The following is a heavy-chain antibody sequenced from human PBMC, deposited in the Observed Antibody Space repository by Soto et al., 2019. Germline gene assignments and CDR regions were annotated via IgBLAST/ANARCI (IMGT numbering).Heavy chain of an antibody. D-gene: IGHD3-16*01. CDR1: VYAFGRCA. Sequence: KVSCETSVYAFGRCARQGVHTAQGHRLEWMGWINAGYGNTKSSQKFQDRVTISRDTSASTAYMELTSLRVEDTAVYYCEKGAEGGSYYCMGVRGQVTT. CDR3: EKGAEGGSYYCMGV. V-gene: IGHV1-3*01. J-gene: IGHJ6*02. CDR2: INAGYGNT.